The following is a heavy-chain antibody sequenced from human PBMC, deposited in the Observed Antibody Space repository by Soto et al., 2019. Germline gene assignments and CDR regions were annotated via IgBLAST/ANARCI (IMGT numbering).Heavy chain of an antibody. CDR1: GFTVSSNY. CDR3: ARASRNYYDSSGYLYYFDY. Sequence: PGGSLRLSCAASGFTVSSNYMSWVRQAPGKGLEWVSVIYSGGSTYYADSVKGRFTISRDNSKNTLYLQMNSLRAEDTAAYYCARASRNYYDSSGYLYYFDYWGQG. CDR2: IYSGGST. D-gene: IGHD3-22*01. V-gene: IGHV3-66*01. J-gene: IGHJ4*02.